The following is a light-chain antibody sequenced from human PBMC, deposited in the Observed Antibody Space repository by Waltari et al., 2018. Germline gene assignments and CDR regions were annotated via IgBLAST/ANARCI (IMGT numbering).Light chain of an antibody. CDR3: NSRDSSGNHLRI. Sequence: SFELTQDPAVSVALGQTVRITCQGDTLRNYYANWYQQRPGQAPLLVIYGKNNRPSGIPDRFSASNSGNTASLTITGAQAEDEADYFCNSRDSSGNHLRIFGGGTKLTVL. V-gene: IGLV3-19*01. J-gene: IGLJ2*01. CDR2: GKN. CDR1: TLRNYY.